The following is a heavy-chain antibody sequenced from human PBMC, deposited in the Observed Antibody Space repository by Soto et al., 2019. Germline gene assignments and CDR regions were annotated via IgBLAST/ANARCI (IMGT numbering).Heavy chain of an antibody. CDR3: AREGICSGGSCYSGSCFDY. CDR2: IYYSGST. J-gene: IGHJ4*02. D-gene: IGHD2-15*01. CDR1: GGSISSYY. V-gene: IGHV4-59*01. Sequence: PSETLSLTCTVSGGSISSYYWSWIRQPPGKGLEWIGYIYYSGSTNYNPSLKSRVTISVDTSKNQFSLKLSSVTAADTAVYYCAREGICSGGSCYSGSCFDYWGQGTLVTVSS.